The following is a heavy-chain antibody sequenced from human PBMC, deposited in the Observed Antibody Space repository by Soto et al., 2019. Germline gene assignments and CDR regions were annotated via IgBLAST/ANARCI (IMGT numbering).Heavy chain of an antibody. D-gene: IGHD4-17*01. CDR3: AKWDDYGDREEAFDI. CDR1: GFTFDDYA. V-gene: IGHV3-9*01. CDR2: ISWNSGSI. Sequence: EVQLVESGGGLVQPGRSLRLSCAASGFTFDDYAMHWVRQAPGKGLEWVSGISWNSGSIGYADSVKGRFTISRDNAKNSLYLQMNSLRAEDTALYYCAKWDDYGDREEAFDIWGQGTMVTVSS. J-gene: IGHJ3*02.